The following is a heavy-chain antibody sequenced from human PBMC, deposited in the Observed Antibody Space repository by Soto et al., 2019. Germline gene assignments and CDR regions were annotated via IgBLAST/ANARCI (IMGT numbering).Heavy chain of an antibody. J-gene: IGHJ4*02. CDR1: GGSIRNVY. CDR3: ARAHAPTLPFDY. Sequence: TLSLTCTVSGGSIRNVYWSWIRQPPGKGLEWIGFIYHSGNTKYNPSLKSRVTISIDTSNNQFSLSLKSVTAADTAIYFCARAHAPTLPFDYWGQGTLVTVSS. V-gene: IGHV4-59*01. CDR2: IYHSGNT. D-gene: IGHD2-15*01.